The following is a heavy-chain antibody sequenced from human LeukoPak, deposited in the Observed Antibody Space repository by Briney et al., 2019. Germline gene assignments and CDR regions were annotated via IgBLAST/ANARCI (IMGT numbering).Heavy chain of an antibody. CDR3: TTSPGITVFGVVTDY. V-gene: IGHV3-15*01. D-gene: IGHD3-3*01. Sequence: GGSLRLSCAASGLTLSNVWMSWVRQAPGKGLEWVGRIKSQTDGGTADYAAPVEGRFTISRDDSKNTLYLQMNNVKTEDTGVYYCTTSPGITVFGVVTDYWGQGTLVIVSS. CDR2: IKSQTDGGTA. J-gene: IGHJ4*02. CDR1: GLTLSNVW.